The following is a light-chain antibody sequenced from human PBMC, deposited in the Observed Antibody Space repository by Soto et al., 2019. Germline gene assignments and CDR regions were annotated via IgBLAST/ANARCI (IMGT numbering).Light chain of an antibody. CDR3: LQDRNYPRT. CDR2: GAS. V-gene: IGKV1-6*01. CDR1: QDIRNE. Sequence: IQMTQSPSSLSASVGDRVTITCRASQDIRNELGWYQQRPGKAPKALIYGASNLQSGVPSRFSGSGFGTDFTLTISSLQPEDFATYYCLQDRNYPRTFGQGTKVESK. J-gene: IGKJ1*01.